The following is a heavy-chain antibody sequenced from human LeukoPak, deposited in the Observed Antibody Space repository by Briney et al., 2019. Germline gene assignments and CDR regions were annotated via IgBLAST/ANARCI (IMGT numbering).Heavy chain of an antibody. CDR1: GFTFSSYG. J-gene: IGHJ4*02. V-gene: IGHV3-33*08. CDR3: ARESLRTVVYHY. CDR2: IWYDGSNK. D-gene: IGHD2-15*01. Sequence: LPGGSLRLSCAASGFTFSSYGMHWVRQAPGKGLEWVAVIWYDGSNKYYGDSVKGRFTISRDNSKKTLYLQMNSLRAEDTAVYYCARESLRTVVYHYWGQGTLVTVSS.